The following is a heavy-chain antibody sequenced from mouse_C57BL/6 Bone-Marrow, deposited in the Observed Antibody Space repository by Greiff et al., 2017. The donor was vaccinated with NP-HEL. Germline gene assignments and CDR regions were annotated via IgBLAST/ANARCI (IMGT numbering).Heavy chain of an antibody. Sequence: EVKLMESGGGLVQPGGSLSLSCAASGFTFTDYYMSWVRQPPGKALEWLVFIRNKANGYTTEYSSSVKGRFTISRDNSQSILYHQMNALRAEDSATYYCARSIYYDYADDPFYAMDYWGQGTSVTVSA. D-gene: IGHD2-4*01. CDR2: IRNKANGYTT. J-gene: IGHJ4*01. V-gene: IGHV7-3*01. CDR3: ARSIYYDYADDPFYAMDY. CDR1: GFTFTDYY.